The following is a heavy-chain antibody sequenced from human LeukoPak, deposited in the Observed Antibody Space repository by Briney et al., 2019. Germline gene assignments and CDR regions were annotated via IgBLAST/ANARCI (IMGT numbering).Heavy chain of an antibody. CDR2: INHSGST. CDR3: ARDDNLGYFDY. V-gene: IGHV4-34*01. CDR1: GGSFSGYY. D-gene: IGHD1-1*01. Sequence: SETLSLTCAVYGGSFSGYYWSWLRQPPGKGLEWIGEINHSGSTNYNPSLKSRVTISVDTSKNQFSLKLSSVTAADTAVYYCARDDNLGYFDYWGQGTLVTVSS. J-gene: IGHJ4*02.